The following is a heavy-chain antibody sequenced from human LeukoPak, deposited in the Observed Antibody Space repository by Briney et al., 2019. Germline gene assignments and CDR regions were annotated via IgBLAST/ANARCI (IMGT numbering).Heavy chain of an antibody. CDR3: AKDRVYSSGWYYFDY. Sequence: PGGSLRLSCAASGFTFSSSAMSWVRQPPGKGLEWVSAIRGSGGSTYDADSVKGRFTISRDNSKNTLYLQMNSLRAEDTAVYYCAKDRVYSSGWYYFDYWGQGTLVTVSS. D-gene: IGHD6-19*01. CDR2: IRGSGGST. V-gene: IGHV3-23*01. CDR1: GFTFSSSA. J-gene: IGHJ4*02.